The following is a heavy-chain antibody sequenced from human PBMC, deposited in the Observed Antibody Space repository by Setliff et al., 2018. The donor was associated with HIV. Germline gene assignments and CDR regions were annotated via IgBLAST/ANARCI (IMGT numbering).Heavy chain of an antibody. CDR1: GGSISSGNSY. D-gene: IGHD2-2*01. CDR2: IYTSGNT. Sequence: SETLSLTCTVSGGSISSGNSYWSWIRQPAVKGLEWIGHIYTSGNTNYNPSLKSRVTISIDTSKSQFSLTLRSVTAADTAVYYCAREGGYCSSATCFGFDSWGQGTLVTV. J-gene: IGHJ4*02. CDR3: AREGGYCSSATCFGFDS. V-gene: IGHV4-61*09.